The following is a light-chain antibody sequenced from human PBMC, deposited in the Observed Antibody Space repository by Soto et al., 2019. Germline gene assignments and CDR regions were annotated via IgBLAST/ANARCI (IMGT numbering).Light chain of an antibody. J-gene: IGLJ1*01. CDR3: CSYTISSTYV. V-gene: IGLV2-14*01. CDR2: DVS. Sequence: QSALTQPASVSGSPGQSITISCTGTSSDVGGYNYVSWYQQHPGKAPKLMIYDVSNRPSGVSNRFSGSKSGNTASLTISGLQADDEADYYCCSYTISSTYVFGTGTKLTVL. CDR1: SSDVGGYNY.